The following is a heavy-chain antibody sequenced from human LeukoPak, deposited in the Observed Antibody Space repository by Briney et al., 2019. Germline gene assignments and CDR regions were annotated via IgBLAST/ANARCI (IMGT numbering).Heavy chain of an antibody. J-gene: IGHJ5*02. CDR2: IYYSGST. CDR1: GGSISSYC. CDR3: ARHYDTDGITP. V-gene: IGHV4-59*08. Sequence: SETLSLTCTVSGGSISSYCLSWIRPPPGKGLEWVGYIYYSGSTNYNASLKSRRPITIDASKNQLPLMLISVTAADTAVYYCARHYDTDGITPWGQGTLVTVSS. D-gene: IGHD3-9*01.